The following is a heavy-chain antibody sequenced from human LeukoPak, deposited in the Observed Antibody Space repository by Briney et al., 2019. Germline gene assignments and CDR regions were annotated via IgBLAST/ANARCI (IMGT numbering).Heavy chain of an antibody. CDR3: ARDVQSSWYFDYWFDP. CDR1: GFTFSSYW. D-gene: IGHD6-13*01. Sequence: GGSLRLSCAASGFTFSSYWMSWVRQAPGKGLEWVANIKQDGSEKYYVDSVKGRFTISRDNAKNSLYLQMNSLRAEDTAVYYCARDVQSSWYFDYWFDPWGQGTLVTVSS. V-gene: IGHV3-7*01. CDR2: IKQDGSEK. J-gene: IGHJ5*02.